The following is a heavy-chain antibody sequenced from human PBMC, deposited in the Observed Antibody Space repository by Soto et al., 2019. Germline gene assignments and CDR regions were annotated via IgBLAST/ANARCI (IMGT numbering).Heavy chain of an antibody. J-gene: IGHJ4*02. D-gene: IGHD2-8*01. CDR1: GFTFSDYY. CDR2: ISSSSSYT. Sequence: PGGSLRLSCAASGFTFSDYYMSWIRQAPGKGLEWVSYISSSSSYTNYADSVKGRFTISRDNAKNSLYLQMNSLRAEDTAVYYCARARYCTNGVCSSDFDYWGQGTLVTVSS. V-gene: IGHV3-11*06. CDR3: ARARYCTNGVCSSDFDY.